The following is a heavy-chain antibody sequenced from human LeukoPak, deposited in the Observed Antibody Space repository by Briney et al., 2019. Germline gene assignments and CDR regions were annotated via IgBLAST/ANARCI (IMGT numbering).Heavy chain of an antibody. CDR3: ARDPVPPGTLDY. CDR2: ISYDGSNK. J-gene: IGHJ4*02. V-gene: IGHV3-30-3*01. CDR1: GFTFSSYA. Sequence: PGGSLRLSCAASGFTFSSYAMHWVRQAPGKGREWVAVISYDGSNKYYADSVKGRFTISRDNSKNTLYLQMNSLRAEDTAVYYCARDPVPPGTLDYWGQGTLVTVSS. D-gene: IGHD3-10*01.